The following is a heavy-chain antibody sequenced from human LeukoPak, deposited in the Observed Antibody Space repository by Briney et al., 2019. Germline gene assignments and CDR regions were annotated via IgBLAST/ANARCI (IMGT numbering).Heavy chain of an antibody. D-gene: IGHD3-3*01. Sequence: ASVKVSCKVSGYTLTELSMHWVRQAPGKGLEWMGGFDPEDGETIYAQKFQGRVTMTEDTSTDTAYMELSSLRSEDTAVYYCARAYYDFWSGYYAFDYWGQGTLVTVSS. CDR1: GYTLTELS. V-gene: IGHV1-24*01. J-gene: IGHJ4*02. CDR3: ARAYYDFWSGYYAFDY. CDR2: FDPEDGET.